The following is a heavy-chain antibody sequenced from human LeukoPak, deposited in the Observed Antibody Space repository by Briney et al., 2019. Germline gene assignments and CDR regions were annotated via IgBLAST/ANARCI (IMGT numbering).Heavy chain of an antibody. CDR3: ARAGGTIFGVVISFDL. CDR1: GFTVSSNY. CDR2: IYSGGST. D-gene: IGHD3-3*01. Sequence: GGSMRLSCAASGFTVSSNYMSWVRQAPEKGLEWVSDIYSGGSTYYADSVKGRFTISRDNSKNTLYLQMNSLRAEDTAVYYCARAGGTIFGVVISFDLWGRGNVGSVSS. J-gene: IGHJ4*02. V-gene: IGHV3-66*02.